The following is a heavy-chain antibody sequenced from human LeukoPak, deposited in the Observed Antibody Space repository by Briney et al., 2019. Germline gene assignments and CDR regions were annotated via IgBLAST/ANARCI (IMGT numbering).Heavy chain of an antibody. J-gene: IGHJ4*02. Sequence: SETLSLTCAVYGGSFSGYYWSWIRQPLGKGLEWIGEINHSGSTNYNPSLKSRVTISVDTSKNQFSLKLSSVTAADTAVYYCAVGSTSCPTCDYWSQGTLVTVSS. V-gene: IGHV4-34*01. CDR2: INHSGST. D-gene: IGHD2-2*01. CDR3: AVGSTSCPTCDY. CDR1: GGSFSGYY.